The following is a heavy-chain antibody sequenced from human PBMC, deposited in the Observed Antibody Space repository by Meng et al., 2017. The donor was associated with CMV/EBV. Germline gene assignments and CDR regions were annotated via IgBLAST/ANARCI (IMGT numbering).Heavy chain of an antibody. D-gene: IGHD1-26*01. V-gene: IGHV1-46*01. CDR1: ASTFTSYY. CDR3: ARDSPRGSHNRFDP. Sequence: ASASTFTSYYIPWVRQAPGQGLEWMGIINPSGGSTSYAQKFQGRVTMTRDTSTSTVYMELSSLRSEDTAVYYCARDSPRGSHNRFDPWGQGTLVTVSS. J-gene: IGHJ5*02. CDR2: INPSGGST.